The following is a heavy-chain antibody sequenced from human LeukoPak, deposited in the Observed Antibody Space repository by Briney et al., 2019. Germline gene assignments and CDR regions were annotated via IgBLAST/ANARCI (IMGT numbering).Heavy chain of an antibody. J-gene: IGHJ4*02. V-gene: IGHV4-61*01. Sequence: SETLSLTCTVSGGSVSSGSYYWSWIRQPPGKGLEWIGYIYYSGSTNYNLSLKSRVTISVDTSKNQFSLKLSSVTAADTAVYYCARTTPNWGIFDYWGQGTLVTVSS. CDR1: GGSVSSGSYY. D-gene: IGHD7-27*01. CDR3: ARTTPNWGIFDY. CDR2: IYYSGST.